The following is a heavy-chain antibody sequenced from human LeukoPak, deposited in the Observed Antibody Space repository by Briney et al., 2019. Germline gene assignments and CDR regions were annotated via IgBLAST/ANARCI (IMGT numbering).Heavy chain of an antibody. J-gene: IGHJ5*02. CDR1: GYTFTSYD. V-gene: IGHV1-8*01. CDR3: ARPPRAGLDWFDP. D-gene: IGHD5-24*01. Sequence: ASVKVSCKASGYTFTSYDINWLRQATGQGLEWMGWMNPNSGNTGYAQKFQGRVTMTRNTSISTAYMELSSLRSEDTAVYYCARPPRAGLDWFDPWGQGTLVTVSS. CDR2: MNPNSGNT.